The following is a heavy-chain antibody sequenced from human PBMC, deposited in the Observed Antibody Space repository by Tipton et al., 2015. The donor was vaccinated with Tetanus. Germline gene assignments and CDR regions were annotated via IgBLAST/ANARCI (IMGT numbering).Heavy chain of an antibody. D-gene: IGHD6-19*01. CDR3: ARGDPIAVAGKTYYYMDV. J-gene: IGHJ6*03. CDR2: IKQDGSEK. Sequence: GSLRLSCAASGFTFSSYWMSWVRQAPGKGLEWVANIKQDGSEKYYVDSVKGRFTISRDNAKNSLYLQMNSLRAEDTAVYYCARGDPIAVAGKTYYYMDVWGKGTTATVSS. CDR1: GFTFSSYW. V-gene: IGHV3-7*01.